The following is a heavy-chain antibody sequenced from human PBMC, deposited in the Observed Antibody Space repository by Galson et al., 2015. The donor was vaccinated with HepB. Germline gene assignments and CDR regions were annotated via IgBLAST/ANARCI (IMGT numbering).Heavy chain of an antibody. J-gene: IGHJ4*02. CDR3: ARGHYYDSTGAYYFDY. Sequence: CAISGDSVSSNRAAWNWIRQSPSRGLEWLGRTYYRSKWSSDYAASVKSRITINADTSKNQFSLQLNSVTPEDTAVYYCARGHYYDSTGAYYFDYWGQGTLVTVPS. CDR1: GDSVSSNRAA. V-gene: IGHV6-1*01. D-gene: IGHD3-22*01. CDR2: TYYRSKWSS.